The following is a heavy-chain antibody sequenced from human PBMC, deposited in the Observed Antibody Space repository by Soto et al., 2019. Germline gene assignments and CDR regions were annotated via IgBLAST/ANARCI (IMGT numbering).Heavy chain of an antibody. D-gene: IGHD3-22*01. CDR2: IIPIFGTA. J-gene: IGHJ5*02. CDR3: ARDRGPSSGYYPYWFDP. CDR1: GYTFTSYD. V-gene: IGHV1-69*13. Sequence: ASVKVSCKASGYTFTSYDINWVRQATGQGLEWMGEIIPIFGTANYAQKFQGRVTITADESTSTAYMELSSLRSEDTAVYYCARDRGPSSGYYPYWFDPWGQGTLVTVSS.